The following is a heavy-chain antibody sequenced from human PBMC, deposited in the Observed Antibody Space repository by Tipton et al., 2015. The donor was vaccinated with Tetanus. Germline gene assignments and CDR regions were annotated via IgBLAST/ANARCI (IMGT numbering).Heavy chain of an antibody. J-gene: IGHJ4*02. V-gene: IGHV4-59*01. CDR2: IYSTGAT. CDR3: ARGMGAYLN. D-gene: IGHD1-26*01. Sequence: TLSLTCSVSGGSMGTNHWVWIRQAPGKRLESIGYIYSTGATKYNPSLESRVRISIDTSKSQFSMRLSSVTVADTAVYYCARGMGAYLNWGQGTQVTVSS. CDR1: GGSMGTNH.